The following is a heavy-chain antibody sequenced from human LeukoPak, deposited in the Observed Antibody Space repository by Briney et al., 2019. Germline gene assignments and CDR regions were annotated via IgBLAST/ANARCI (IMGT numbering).Heavy chain of an antibody. J-gene: IGHJ4*02. Sequence: ASVKVYCKASGYTFNNYYMHWVRQAPGQGLEWMGWINPNSGGTNYAQKFQGRVTMTRDTSISTAYMELSRLRSDDTAVYYCARDSRSGGSYYEFDYWGQGTLVTVSS. CDR3: ARDSRSGGSYYEFDY. V-gene: IGHV1-2*02. CDR2: INPNSGGT. CDR1: GYTFNNYY. D-gene: IGHD1-26*01.